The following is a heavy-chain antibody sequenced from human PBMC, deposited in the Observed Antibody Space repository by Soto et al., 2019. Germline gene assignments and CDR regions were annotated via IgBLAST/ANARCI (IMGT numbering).Heavy chain of an antibody. J-gene: IGHJ5*02. Sequence: QLQLQESGPGLVKSSETLSLTCSVSGDSISNSRFYWAWIRQPPGEGLEWIGSIYHTGNAYYNPSLKSLVTIFVDTSKNQFSLKLTSVTAADTALYYCARDSFDSSDYTTNWFDPWGQGTLVTVSS. CDR3: ARDSFDSSDYTTNWFDP. CDR2: IYHTGNA. D-gene: IGHD3-22*01. V-gene: IGHV4-39*01. CDR1: GDSISNSRFY.